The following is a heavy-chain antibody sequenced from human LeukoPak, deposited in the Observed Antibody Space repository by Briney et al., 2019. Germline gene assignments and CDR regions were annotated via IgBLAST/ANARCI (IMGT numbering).Heavy chain of an antibody. V-gene: IGHV1-69*04. CDR3: ARDEGYCSSTSCYAHDY. CDR1: GGTFSSYA. Sequence: SVRVSCKASGGTFSSYAISWVRQAPGQGLEWMGRIIPIYGIANYAQKFQGRVTITADKSTSTAYMELSSLRSENTAVYYCARDEGYCSSTSCYAHDYWGQGTLVTVSS. J-gene: IGHJ4*02. D-gene: IGHD2-2*01. CDR2: IIPIYGIA.